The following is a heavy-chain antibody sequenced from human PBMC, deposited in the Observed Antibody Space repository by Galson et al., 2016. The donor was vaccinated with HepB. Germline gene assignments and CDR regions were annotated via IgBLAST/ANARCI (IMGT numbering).Heavy chain of an antibody. Sequence: QSGAEVKQPGESLTISCKGSGYNFSNYYIGWVRQMPGKGLEWMGIIYPGDSNVRYSPSFEGQVTISADKSVSTAYLHWSNLRAPDTAMYYCARPGGWVGPTGDYWGQGTLVIVSS. V-gene: IGHV5-51*01. CDR1: GYNFSNYY. CDR2: IYPGDSNV. D-gene: IGHD1-1*01. CDR3: ARPGGWVGPTGDY. J-gene: IGHJ4*02.